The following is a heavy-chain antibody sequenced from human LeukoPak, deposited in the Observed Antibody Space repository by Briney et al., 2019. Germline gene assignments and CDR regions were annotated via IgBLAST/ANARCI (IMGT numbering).Heavy chain of an antibody. CDR2: IYSSGST. D-gene: IGHD2-15*01. CDR1: GGSIGSYY. J-gene: IGHJ4*02. V-gene: IGHV4-59*12. CDR3: ARSLVVVVAATRRRNSHFDY. Sequence: KPSETLSLTCTVSGGSIGSYYWSWIRQPPGKGLEWIGYIYSSGSTNYNPSLKSRVTISLDTSKNQFSLKLSSVTAADTAVYYCARSLVVVVAATRRRNSHFDYWGQGTLVTVSS.